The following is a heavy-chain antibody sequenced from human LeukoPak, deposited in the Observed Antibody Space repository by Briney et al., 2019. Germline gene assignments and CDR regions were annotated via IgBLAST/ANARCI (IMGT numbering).Heavy chain of an antibody. CDR1: GFTFSSYT. D-gene: IGHD2-2*01. Sequence: PGGSLRLSCAASGFTFSSYTMSWVRQAPGKGLEWVSAISGSGGSTYYADSVKGRFTISRDNSKNTLYLQMNSLRAEDTAVYYCAKGLGGEYQLLYVDYWGQGTLVTVSS. CDR2: ISGSGGST. J-gene: IGHJ4*02. V-gene: IGHV3-23*01. CDR3: AKGLGGEYQLLYVDY.